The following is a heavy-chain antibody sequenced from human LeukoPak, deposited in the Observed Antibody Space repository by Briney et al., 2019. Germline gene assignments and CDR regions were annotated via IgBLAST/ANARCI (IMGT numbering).Heavy chain of an antibody. V-gene: IGHV3-64*02. Sequence: GGSLRLSCAASGFTFSRFAMHWVRQAPGKGLEYVSAVSSNGGSTYYADSVKGRFTISRDNSKNTLYLQMGGLRAEDMAVYYCARGYCGGDCPYAFDIWGRGTMVTVPS. CDR1: GFTFSRFA. J-gene: IGHJ3*02. D-gene: IGHD2-21*02. CDR3: ARGYCGGDCPYAFDI. CDR2: VSSNGGST.